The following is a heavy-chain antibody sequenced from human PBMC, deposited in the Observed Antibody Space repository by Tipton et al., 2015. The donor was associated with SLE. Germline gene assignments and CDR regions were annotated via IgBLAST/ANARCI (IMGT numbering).Heavy chain of an antibody. CDR1: GGSIGSYY. D-gene: IGHD1-26*01. Sequence: TLSLTCTVSGGSIGSYYWSWIRQSPGKGLEWIGYIYYSGSTNYNPSLRSRVTISIDTSQNHFSLQLTSVTAADAGLYYCARVGAPISAFDVWGQGTMVNVSS. CDR2: IYYSGST. J-gene: IGHJ3*01. V-gene: IGHV4-59*08. CDR3: ARVGAPISAFDV.